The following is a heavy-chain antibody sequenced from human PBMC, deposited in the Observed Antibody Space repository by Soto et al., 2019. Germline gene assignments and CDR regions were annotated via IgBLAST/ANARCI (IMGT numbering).Heavy chain of an antibody. Sequence: EAQLLESGGGLVQPGGSLRLSCAASGFTFSRYAISWVRQAPGKGLEWVSAISGSGGSTYFADSVRGRFPLSRDNSNNTVSLQMNSLRAEDTAVYYCAKDGGNSLWAGYSFGLDVWGQGTTVTVFS. D-gene: IGHD6-19*01. CDR3: AKDGGNSLWAGYSFGLDV. CDR2: ISGSGGST. J-gene: IGHJ6*02. V-gene: IGHV3-23*01. CDR1: GFTFSRYA.